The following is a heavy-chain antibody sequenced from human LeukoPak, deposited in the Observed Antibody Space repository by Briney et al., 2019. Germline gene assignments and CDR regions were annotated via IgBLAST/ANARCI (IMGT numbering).Heavy chain of an antibody. CDR3: ARYDAAPAGHYQYWYMDV. CDR2: IHYSGST. V-gene: IGHV4-59*08. J-gene: IGHJ6*03. CDR1: GGSIINHY. Sequence: SETLSLTCTVSGGSIINHYWSWIRQPPGKGLEYIGYIHYSGSTNYNPSLTSRHTLTVDPSKNQSSLKLSSVTAADTAVYYCARYDAAPAGHYQYWYMDVWGKGTTVTVSS. D-gene: IGHD6-13*01.